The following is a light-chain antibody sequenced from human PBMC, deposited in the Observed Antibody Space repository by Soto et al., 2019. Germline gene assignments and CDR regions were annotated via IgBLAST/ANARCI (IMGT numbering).Light chain of an antibody. CDR1: SSDLGGYNY. V-gene: IGLV2-14*01. Sequence: QSALTQPASVSGSPGQSITISCTGTSSDLGGYNYVSWYQQHPGKAPKLMIYDVSNRPSGVSNRFSGSKSGNTASLTISGLQAEDEADYYCSSYTGSSTPLVFGGGTQLTVL. CDR3: SSYTGSSTPLV. CDR2: DVS. J-gene: IGLJ2*01.